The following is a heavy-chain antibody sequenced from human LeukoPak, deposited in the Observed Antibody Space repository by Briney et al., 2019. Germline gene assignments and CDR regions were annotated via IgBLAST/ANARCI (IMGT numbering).Heavy chain of an antibody. CDR3: AKEEVPNDY. V-gene: IGHV3-23*01. CDR1: GFSLSINS. J-gene: IGHJ4*02. D-gene: IGHD2-2*01. Sequence: GGSLRLSCAVSGFSLSINSMCWVRQARGKGLEWVSGISRDGDKTYYVDSVEGRFTISRDTSKNTLYLQMDTLRVEDTATYYCAKEEVPNDYWGQGTLVTVSS. CDR2: ISRDGDKT.